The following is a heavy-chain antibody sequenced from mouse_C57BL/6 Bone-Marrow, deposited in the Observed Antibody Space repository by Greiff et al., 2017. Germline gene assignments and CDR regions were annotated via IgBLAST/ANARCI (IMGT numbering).Heavy chain of an antibody. Sequence: VMLVESGAELARPGASVKMSCKASGYTFTSYTMHWVKQRPGQGLEWIGYINPSSGYTKYNQKFKDKATLTADKSSSTAYMQLSSLTSEDSAVYYCARGPLIYYYGSSISWFAYWGQGTLVTVSA. CDR2: INPSSGYT. CDR1: GYTFTSYT. V-gene: IGHV1-4*01. J-gene: IGHJ3*01. D-gene: IGHD1-1*01. CDR3: ARGPLIYYYGSSISWFAY.